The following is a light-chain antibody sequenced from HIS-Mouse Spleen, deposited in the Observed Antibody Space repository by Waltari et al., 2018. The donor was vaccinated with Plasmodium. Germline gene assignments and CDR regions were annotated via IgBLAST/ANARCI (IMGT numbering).Light chain of an antibody. CDR2: LGS. Sequence: DIVMPQSPLSLPVTPGEPASISCRSSQSLLHSNGYNYLDWYLQKPGQSPQLLISLGSNRASGVPDRFSGSGSGTDFTLKISRVEAEDVGVYYCMQALQTPLTFGGGTKVEIK. CDR1: QSLLHSNGYNY. V-gene: IGKV2-28*01. CDR3: MQALQTPLT. J-gene: IGKJ4*01.